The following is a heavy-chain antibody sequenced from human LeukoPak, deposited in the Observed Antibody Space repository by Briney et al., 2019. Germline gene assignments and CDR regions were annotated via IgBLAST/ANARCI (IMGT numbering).Heavy chain of an antibody. CDR3: ATSNDDKIAPFDH. CDR2: INTKGET. D-gene: IGHD2-21*01. J-gene: IGHJ4*02. V-gene: IGHV4-4*09. CDR1: GVSMRAYQ. Sequence: SETLSLTCTVSGVSMRAYQWSWVRQSPEKGLEWIGCINTKGETSYNPSLKSRVTTSVDTSKSQFSLRLTSVTAADTAVYYCATSNDDKIAPFDHWGQGAPVTVSS.